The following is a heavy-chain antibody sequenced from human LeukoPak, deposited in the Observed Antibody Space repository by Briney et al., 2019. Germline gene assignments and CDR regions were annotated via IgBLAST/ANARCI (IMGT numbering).Heavy chain of an antibody. CDR1: GGSISSGGYY. D-gene: IGHD3-9*01. CDR3: ATTYYDILTGYYNGGVDY. J-gene: IGHJ4*02. CDR2: IYYSGST. Sequence: SETLSLTCTVSGGSISSGGYYWSWIRQHPGKGLEWIGHIYYSGSTYYNPSLKSRVTISVDTSKNQFSLKLSSVTAADTAVYYCATTYYDILTGYYNGGVDYWGQGTLVTVSS. V-gene: IGHV4-31*03.